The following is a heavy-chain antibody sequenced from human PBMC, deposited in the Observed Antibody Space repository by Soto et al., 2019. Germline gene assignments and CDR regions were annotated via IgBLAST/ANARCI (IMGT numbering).Heavy chain of an antibody. D-gene: IGHD3-22*01. V-gene: IGHV3-74*01. CDR2: INSDGIST. CDR3: AIRASYYDSSGYFDY. J-gene: IGHJ4*02. CDR1: GFTFSSYW. Sequence: EVQLVESGGGLVQPGGSLRLSCAASGFTFSSYWMHWFRQAPGKGLVWVSRINSDGISTSYADSVNGRFTISRDNAKNTLYLQMNSLRAEDTAVYYCAIRASYYDSSGYFDYWGQGTLVTVSS.